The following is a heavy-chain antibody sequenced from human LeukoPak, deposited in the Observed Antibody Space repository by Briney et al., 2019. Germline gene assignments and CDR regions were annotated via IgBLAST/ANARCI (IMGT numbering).Heavy chain of an antibody. CDR1: GYTFTGYY. Sequence: GASVKVSCKASGYTFTGYYMHWVRQAPGQGLEWMGWINPNSGGTNYAQKFQGRVTMTRDTSISTAYMELSRLRSDDTAVYYCARDQGYTSEWLDYWGQGTLVTVSS. CDR3: ARDQGYTSEWLDY. CDR2: INPNSGGT. D-gene: IGHD6-19*01. J-gene: IGHJ4*02. V-gene: IGHV1-2*02.